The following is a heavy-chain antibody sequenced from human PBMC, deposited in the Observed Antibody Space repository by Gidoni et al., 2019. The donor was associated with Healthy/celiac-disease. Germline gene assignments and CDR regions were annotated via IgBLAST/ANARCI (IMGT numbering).Heavy chain of an antibody. CDR3: AREAAYSSGWYSSHAFDI. V-gene: IGHV3-30*04. CDR2: ISYDGSNK. J-gene: IGHJ3*02. Sequence: QVQLVESGGGVVQPGRSLRLSCAASGFTFSSQSMHWVRQAPGKGLEWVAVISYDGSNKYYADSVKGRFTISRDNSKNTLYLQMNSLRAEDTAVYYCAREAAYSSGWYSSHAFDIWGQGTMVTVSS. D-gene: IGHD6-19*01. CDR1: GFTFSSQS.